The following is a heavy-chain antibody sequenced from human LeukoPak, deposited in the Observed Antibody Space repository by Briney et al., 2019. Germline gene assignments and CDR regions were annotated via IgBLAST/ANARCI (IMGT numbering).Heavy chain of an antibody. CDR2: IYYSGRT. Sequence: PSETLSLTCTVSGGSISTSSFYWRWIRQPPGKGLEWIGSIYYSGRTYYNLSLKSRVTISGDTSKNQVSLKLTSVTAADTAVYYCARVLGSGSYYYYYMDVWGKGTTVTVSS. J-gene: IGHJ6*03. V-gene: IGHV4-39*01. CDR3: ARVLGSGSYYYYYMDV. CDR1: GGSISTSSFY. D-gene: IGHD3-10*01.